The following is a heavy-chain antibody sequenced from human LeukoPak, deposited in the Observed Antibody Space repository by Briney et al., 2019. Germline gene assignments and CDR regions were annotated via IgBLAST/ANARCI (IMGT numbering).Heavy chain of an antibody. CDR2: ISGSGGST. Sequence: HSGGSLRLSCAASGFTFSSYAMSWVRQAPGKGLEWVSAISGSGGSTYYADSVKGRFTISRDNSQNTLYLQMNSLRAEDTAVYYCARRGTGYNHFDSWGQGALVTVSS. CDR3: ARRGTGYNHFDS. V-gene: IGHV3-23*01. D-gene: IGHD3/OR15-3a*01. J-gene: IGHJ4*02. CDR1: GFTFSSYA.